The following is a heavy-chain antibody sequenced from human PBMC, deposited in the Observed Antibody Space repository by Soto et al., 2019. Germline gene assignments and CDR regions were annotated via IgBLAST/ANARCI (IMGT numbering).Heavy chain of an antibody. V-gene: IGHV3-53*01. Sequence: GGSLRLSCAASGFTVSSNYMSWVRQAPGKGLEWVSLIYRGGSTSYADSVKGRFTISRDNSKNTVYLQMNTLRAEDTAIYYCARGVQITAGNFDYRGHGTRVTVSS. J-gene: IGHJ4*01. CDR3: ARGVQITAGNFDY. CDR1: GFTVSSNY. D-gene: IGHD3-10*01. CDR2: IYRGGST.